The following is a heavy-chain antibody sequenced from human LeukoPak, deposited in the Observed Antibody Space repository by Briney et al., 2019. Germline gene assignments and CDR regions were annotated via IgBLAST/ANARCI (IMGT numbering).Heavy chain of an antibody. CDR3: ARGSGEPFGYFDY. J-gene: IGHJ4*02. V-gene: IGHV3-23*01. CDR2: ISGSGGST. D-gene: IGHD3-16*01. CDR1: GFTFSSYA. Sequence: PGGSLRLSCAASGFTFSSYAMSWVRQAPGKGLEWVSAISGSGGSTYYADSVKGRFTISRDNAKNSLYLQMNSLRAEDTAVYYCARGSGEPFGYFDYWGQGTLVTVSS.